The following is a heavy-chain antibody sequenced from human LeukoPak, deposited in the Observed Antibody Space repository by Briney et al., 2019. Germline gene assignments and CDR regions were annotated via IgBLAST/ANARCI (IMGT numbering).Heavy chain of an antibody. Sequence: SVKVSCKASGGTFSSYAISWVRQAPGQGLEWMGGIIPIFGTANYAQKFQGRVTITTDESTSTAYMELSSLRSEDTAVYYCARGWLLNYYYYYYMDVWGKGTTVTVSS. D-gene: IGHD3-22*01. J-gene: IGHJ6*03. CDR2: IIPIFGTA. V-gene: IGHV1-69*05. CDR1: GGTFSSYA. CDR3: ARGWLLNYYYYYYMDV.